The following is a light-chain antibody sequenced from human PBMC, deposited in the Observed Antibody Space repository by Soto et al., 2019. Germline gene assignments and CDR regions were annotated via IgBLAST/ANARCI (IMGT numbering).Light chain of an antibody. CDR3: QQYNSYWT. Sequence: DIQMTQYPSTLSASVGERVTISCRASQSVNNWLAWYQRKPGKAPELLIHDASTLESGIPSRFSGSGSGTEFTLTISSLQPDDFATYYCQQYNSYWTFGQGTKVDIK. V-gene: IGKV1-5*01. J-gene: IGKJ1*01. CDR2: DAS. CDR1: QSVNNW.